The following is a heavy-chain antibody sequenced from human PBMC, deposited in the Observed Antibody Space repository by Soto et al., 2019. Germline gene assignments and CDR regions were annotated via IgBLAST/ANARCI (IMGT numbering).Heavy chain of an antibody. Sequence: SETLSLTCTVSGGSISSSSYYWGWIRQPPGKGLEWIGSIYYSGSTYYNPSLKSRVTISVDTSKNQFSLKLSSVTAADTAVYYCARHYYDSSGYYYLTNFDYWGQGTLVTVSS. J-gene: IGHJ4*02. D-gene: IGHD3-22*01. CDR2: IYYSGST. CDR1: GGSISSSSYY. CDR3: ARHYYDSSGYYYLTNFDY. V-gene: IGHV4-39*01.